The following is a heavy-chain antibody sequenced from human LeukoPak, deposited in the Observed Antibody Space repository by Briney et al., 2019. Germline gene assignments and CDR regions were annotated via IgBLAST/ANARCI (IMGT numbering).Heavy chain of an antibody. CDR3: ARRRYSYGSNFDY. CDR2: IYTSGST. D-gene: IGHD5-18*01. J-gene: IGHJ4*02. V-gene: IGHV4-61*02. CDR1: GGSISSGSYY. Sequence: SETLSLTCTVSGGSISSGSYYWSWIRQPAGKGLEWIGRIYTSGSTNYNPSLKSRVTISVDTSKNQFSLKLSSVTAADTAVYYCARRRYSYGSNFDYWGQGTLVTVSS.